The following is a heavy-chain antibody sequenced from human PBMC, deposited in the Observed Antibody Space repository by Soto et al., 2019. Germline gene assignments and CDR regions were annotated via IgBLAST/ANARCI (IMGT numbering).Heavy chain of an antibody. D-gene: IGHD2-2*01. CDR1: GGSFSGYY. J-gene: IGHJ1*01. CDR3: ARADRKLRYCSSTSCYVGYFQH. CDR2: INHSGST. V-gene: IGHV4-34*01. Sequence: QVQLQQWGAGLLKPSETLSLTCAVYGGSFSGYYWSWNRQPPGKGLEWIGEINHSGSTNYNPSLKSRVTISVDTSKNQFSLKLSSVTAADTAVYYCARADRKLRYCSSTSCYVGYFQHWGQGTLVTVSS.